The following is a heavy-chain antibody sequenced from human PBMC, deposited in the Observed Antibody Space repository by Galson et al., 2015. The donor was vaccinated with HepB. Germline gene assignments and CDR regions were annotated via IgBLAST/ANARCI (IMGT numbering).Heavy chain of an antibody. J-gene: IGHJ6*02. CDR1: GYDFNKYG. Sequence: SVKVSCKASGYDFNKYGLSWVRQAPGQRPEWMGWVSGYDGSANYAPKFQGRVTMTTEASTGTAFMEMRSLRSDDTAVYYCARDSRLELQLNNYFSYGMDVWGQGTAVVVS. CDR2: VSGYDGSA. D-gene: IGHD1-7*01. CDR3: ARDSRLELQLNNYFSYGMDV. V-gene: IGHV1-18*01.